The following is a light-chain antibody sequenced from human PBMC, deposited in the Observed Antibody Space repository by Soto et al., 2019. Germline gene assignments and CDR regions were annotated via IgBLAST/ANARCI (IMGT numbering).Light chain of an antibody. J-gene: IGKJ4*01. CDR2: GAS. Sequence: EIVMTQSPATLSVSPGERATLSCRASRSVSSNLAWYQQKPGQAPRLLVYGASTRATGIPARFSGSGSGTQFTLTISSLQSEDFAVYYCQQHNNWPLTFGGGTKVEIK. CDR3: QQHNNWPLT. V-gene: IGKV3-15*01. CDR1: RSVSSN.